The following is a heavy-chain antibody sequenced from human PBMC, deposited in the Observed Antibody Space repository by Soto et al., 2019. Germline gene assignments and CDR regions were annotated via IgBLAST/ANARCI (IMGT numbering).Heavy chain of an antibody. CDR2: IYYSGST. J-gene: IGHJ4*02. CDR3: ATYSHLGANSADFDN. V-gene: IGHV4-59*01. Sequence: SETLSLTRTVSDISIGNYCFTWIRQPPGKGLEWIGYIYYSGSTNYNPSLKSRVTISLDTSKDQFSLKLSSVTAADAAVYFCATYSHLGANSADFDNWGQGTPGTVS. D-gene: IGHD2-21*01. CDR1: DISIGNYC.